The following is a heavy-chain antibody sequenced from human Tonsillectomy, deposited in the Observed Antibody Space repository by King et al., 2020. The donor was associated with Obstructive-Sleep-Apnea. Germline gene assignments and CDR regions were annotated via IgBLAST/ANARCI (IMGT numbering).Heavy chain of an antibody. CDR2: ISPSGSTI. CDR3: ARDHVPGAGYGGRVH. J-gene: IGHJ1*01. Sequence: VQLVESGGGLVKPGGSLRLSCAASEFSFSDYHMSWIRQGPGKGLEWISYISPSGSTISSADSVKGRFTISRDNAKNSLYLQMNSLRVEDTAVYYCARDHVPGAGYGGRVHWGQGTLVTVSS. D-gene: IGHD6-13*01. CDR1: EFSFSDYH. V-gene: IGHV3-11*01.